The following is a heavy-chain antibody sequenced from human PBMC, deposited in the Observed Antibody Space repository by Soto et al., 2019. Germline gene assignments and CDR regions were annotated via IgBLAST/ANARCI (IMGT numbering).Heavy chain of an antibody. V-gene: IGHV3-7*01. J-gene: IGHJ4*02. CDR1: GFAVGGFW. D-gene: IGHD3-3*01. CDR3: ARDYDFWSGSNSCFDY. Sequence: GGSLRLSCAASGFAVGGFWMSWVRQAPGKGLEWVANIKRDGSEKYYVDSVKGRFTISRDNAKNSLYLQMNSLRAEDTAVYYCARDYDFWSGSNSCFDYWGQGTLVTVSS. CDR2: IKRDGSEK.